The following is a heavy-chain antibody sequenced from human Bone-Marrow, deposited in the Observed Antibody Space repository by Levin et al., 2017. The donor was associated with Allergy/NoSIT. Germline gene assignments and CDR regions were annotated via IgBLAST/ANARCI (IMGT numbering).Heavy chain of an antibody. V-gene: IGHV5-51*01. CDR1: GYRFTTHW. Sequence: GGSLRLSCKTSGYRFTTHWIAWVRQMPGKGLEWMGLIYPGDSDTTYSPSFQGQVTTPAAKSINPAYLQWSSLKASDTAMYYCARRLPGYFYDSTTSWALDVWGLGTMVTVSS. CDR3: ARRLPGYFYDSTTSWALDV. D-gene: IGHD3-22*01. CDR2: IYPGDSDT. J-gene: IGHJ3*01.